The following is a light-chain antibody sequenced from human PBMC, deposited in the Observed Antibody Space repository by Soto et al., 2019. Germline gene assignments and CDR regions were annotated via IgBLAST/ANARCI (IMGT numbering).Light chain of an antibody. CDR1: SGHISYV. CDR3: QTWGAGIWV. J-gene: IGLJ3*02. V-gene: IGLV4-69*01. CDR2: LNSDGSH. Sequence: QSVLTQSPSASASLGASVKLTCTLSSGHISYVIAWHQQQPEKGPRYLMKLNSDGSHTKGDGIPDRFSGSGSGAERYLTISSLQSEDEADYYCQTWGAGIWVFGGGTKVTVL.